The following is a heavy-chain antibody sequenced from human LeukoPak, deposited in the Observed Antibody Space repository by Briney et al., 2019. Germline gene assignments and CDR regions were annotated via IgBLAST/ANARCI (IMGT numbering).Heavy chain of an antibody. CDR3: ARQSSNRYNWFDP. CDR2: INSDGSST. CDR1: GFTFSSYW. Sequence: PGGSLRLSCAASGFTFSSYWMHWVRQAPGKGLVWVSRINSDGSSTSYADSVKGRFTISRDNAKNTLYLQMNSLRAEDTAVYYCARQSSNRYNWFDPWGQGTLVTVSS. V-gene: IGHV3-74*01. D-gene: IGHD4-11*01. J-gene: IGHJ5*02.